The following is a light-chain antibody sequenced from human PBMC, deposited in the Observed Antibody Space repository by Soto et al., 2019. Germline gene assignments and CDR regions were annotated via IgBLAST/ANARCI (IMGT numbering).Light chain of an antibody. CDR1: QSVSSSY. Sequence: IVLKQSPGTLSLSPGERATLSCRASQSVSSSYLAWYQQKPGQAPRLLIYGASSRATGIPDRFSGSGSGTDFTLTISRLEPEDFAVYYCQQYGSSQITFGQGTRLEI. CDR3: QQYGSSQIT. CDR2: GAS. J-gene: IGKJ5*01. V-gene: IGKV3-20*01.